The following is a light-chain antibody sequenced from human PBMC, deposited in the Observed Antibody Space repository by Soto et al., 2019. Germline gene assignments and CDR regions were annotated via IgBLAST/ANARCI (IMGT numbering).Light chain of an antibody. Sequence: QPVLTQPASVSGSPGQSITISCTGTSSDVGGYNSVSWYQQHPGKAPKLMIYEVSNRPSGVSNRFSGSKSGNTASLTISGLQAEDETDYYCSSYTSTSAWVFGGGTKLTVL. J-gene: IGLJ3*02. CDR3: SSYTSTSAWV. CDR2: EVS. V-gene: IGLV2-14*01. CDR1: SSDVGGYNS.